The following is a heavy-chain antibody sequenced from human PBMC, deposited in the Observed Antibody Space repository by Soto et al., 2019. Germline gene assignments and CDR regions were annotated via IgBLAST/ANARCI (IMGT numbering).Heavy chain of an antibody. CDR1: GGTFSSYT. CDR3: ARDYGSGSTFDY. J-gene: IGHJ4*02. V-gene: IGHV1-69*04. Sequence: SVKVSCKASGGTFSSYTISWVRQAPGQGLEWMGRIIPILGIANYAQKFQGRVTITADKSTSTAYMELSSLRSEDTAVYYCARDYGSGSTFDYWGQGTLVTVSS. D-gene: IGHD3-10*01. CDR2: IIPILGIA.